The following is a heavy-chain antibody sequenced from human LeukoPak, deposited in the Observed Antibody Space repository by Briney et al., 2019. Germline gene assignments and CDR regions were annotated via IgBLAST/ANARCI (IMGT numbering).Heavy chain of an antibody. V-gene: IGHV3-23*01. D-gene: IGHD3-22*01. Sequence: PAGSMRLSCAASGSTFSSYATRWGRQAQGKGRGWDSAISGSGGRTYYADSVEGRFTIARDNSKNTLYLQMNNLRAEYTSVKYCPKVCDSSRHYYSLSYFDYCGPGSQGTASS. J-gene: IGHJ4*02. CDR2: ISGSGGRT. CDR3: PKVCDSSRHYYSLSYFDY. CDR1: GSTFSSYA.